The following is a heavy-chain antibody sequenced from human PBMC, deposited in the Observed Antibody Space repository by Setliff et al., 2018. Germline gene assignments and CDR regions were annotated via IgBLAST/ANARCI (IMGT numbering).Heavy chain of an antibody. CDR2: ISASSASI. CDR3: ASDPSYASSLYYYLEV. D-gene: IGHD6-13*01. Sequence: GGSLRLSCAASGFTFSRYAMNWVRQTPGKGLEWVSYISASSASIQYADSVRGRFTVSRDNARNSLYLQMNSLRGDDAAVYYCASDPSYASSLYYYLEVWGKGTTVTVSS. J-gene: IGHJ6*03. CDR1: GFTFSRYA. V-gene: IGHV3-48*01.